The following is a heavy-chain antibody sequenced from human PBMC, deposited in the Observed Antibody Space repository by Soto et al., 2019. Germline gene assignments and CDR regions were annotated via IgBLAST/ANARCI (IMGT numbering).Heavy chain of an antibody. J-gene: IGHJ5*02. V-gene: IGHV4-4*02. CDR1: GDSITNNNW. Sequence: QVQLQESGPGLVKPSGTLSLTCAVSGDSITNNNWWTWLRQSPGKGLEWIGEMHHGGNPDYNPSLRSRGTHSVSKSKNPFPLAPRSVAAPDPAVYYFARTSGGTYSFDPWGQGTLVTVSS. CDR3: ARTSGGTYSFDP. CDR2: MHHGGNP. D-gene: IGHD3-10*01.